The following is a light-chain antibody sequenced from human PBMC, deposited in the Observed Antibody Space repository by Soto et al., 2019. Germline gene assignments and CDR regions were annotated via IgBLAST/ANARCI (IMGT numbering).Light chain of an antibody. CDR1: QSISDR. CDR3: QQNNNWTWT. CDR2: GAS. J-gene: IGKJ1*01. V-gene: IGKV3D-15*01. Sequence: EIVMTQSPATLSVSPGGRATLSCRASQSISDRLAWFQQKPGHAPRLLLSGASTRAPSFPAWFSGRASGTVFTITSSSLQYEDVVVYCGQQNNNWTWTFGQGTKVDIK.